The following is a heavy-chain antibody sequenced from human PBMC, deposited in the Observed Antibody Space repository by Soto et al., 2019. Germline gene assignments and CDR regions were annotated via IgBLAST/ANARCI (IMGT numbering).Heavy chain of an antibody. D-gene: IGHD5-12*01. CDR3: ARVEMGYSGYDMAYYYYGMDV. CDR2: IIPIFGTA. Sequence: ASVKVSCKASGGTFSSYAISWVRQAPGQGLEWMGGIIPIFGTANYAQKFQGRVTITADESTSTAYMELSSLRSEDTAVYYCARVEMGYSGYDMAYYYYGMDVWGQGTTVTVSS. CDR1: GGTFSSYA. J-gene: IGHJ6*02. V-gene: IGHV1-69*13.